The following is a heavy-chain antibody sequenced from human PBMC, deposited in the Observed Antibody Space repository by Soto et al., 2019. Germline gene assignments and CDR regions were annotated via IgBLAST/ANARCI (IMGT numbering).Heavy chain of an antibody. Sequence: GGSLRLSCAASGFTFSSYAMSWVRQAPGKGLEWVSAISGSGGSTYYADSVKGRFTISRDNSKNTLYLQMNSLRAEDTAVYYCAKGMTQLLYAEYFQHWGQGTLVTVSS. V-gene: IGHV3-23*01. CDR1: GFTFSSYA. CDR2: ISGSGGST. D-gene: IGHD1-1*01. J-gene: IGHJ1*01. CDR3: AKGMTQLLYAEYFQH.